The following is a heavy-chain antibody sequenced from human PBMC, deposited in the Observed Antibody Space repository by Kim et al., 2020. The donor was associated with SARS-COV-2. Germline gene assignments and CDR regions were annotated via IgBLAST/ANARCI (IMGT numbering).Heavy chain of an antibody. Sequence: SETLSLTCAVYGGSFSGYYWSWIRQPPGKGLEWIGEINHSGSTNYNPSLKSRVTISVDTSKNQFSLKLSSVTAADTAVYYCARARGYSSSHFDYWGQGTLVTVSS. J-gene: IGHJ4*02. CDR1: GGSFSGYY. D-gene: IGHD6-6*01. V-gene: IGHV4-34*01. CDR2: INHSGST. CDR3: ARARGYSSSHFDY.